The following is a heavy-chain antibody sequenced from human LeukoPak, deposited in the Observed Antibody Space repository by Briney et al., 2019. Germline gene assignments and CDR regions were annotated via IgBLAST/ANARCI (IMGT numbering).Heavy chain of an antibody. CDR2: IYYSGST. Sequence: PSETLSLTCTVSGGSISSYYWSWIRQPPGKGLEWIGYIYYSGSTNYNPSPKSRVTISVDTSKNQFSLKLSSVTAADTAVYYCARVGKGIAAAGTSWGQGTLVTVSS. D-gene: IGHD6-13*01. J-gene: IGHJ4*02. V-gene: IGHV4-59*01. CDR1: GGSISSYY. CDR3: ARVGKGIAAAGTS.